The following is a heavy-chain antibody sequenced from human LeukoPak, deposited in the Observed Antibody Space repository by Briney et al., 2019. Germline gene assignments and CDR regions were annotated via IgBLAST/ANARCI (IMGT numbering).Heavy chain of an antibody. CDR3: ARVHDFWSGYIKLFYYYMDV. J-gene: IGHJ6*03. V-gene: IGHV1-18*01. CDR1: GYTFTSYG. Sequence: ASVKVSCKASGYTFTSYGISWVRQAPGQGLEWMGWISAYNGNTNYAQKLQGRVTMTTDTSTSTAYMELRNLRSDDTAVYYCARVHDFWSGYIKLFYYYMDVWGKGTTVTVS. D-gene: IGHD3-3*01. CDR2: ISAYNGNT.